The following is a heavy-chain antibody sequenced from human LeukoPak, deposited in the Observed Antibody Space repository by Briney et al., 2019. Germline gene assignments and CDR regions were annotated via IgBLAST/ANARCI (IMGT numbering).Heavy chain of an antibody. CDR3: ARGDILTGSPDY. CDR2: MNPNSGNT. V-gene: IGHV1-8*01. CDR1: GYTFTSYD. J-gene: IGHJ4*02. Sequence: GASVKVSCKASGYTFTSYDINWVRQATGQGLEWMGWMNPNSGNTGYAQKFQGRVTMTRNTSITTAYMELSSLRSEDTAVYYCARGDILTGSPDYWGQGTLVTVSS. D-gene: IGHD3-9*01.